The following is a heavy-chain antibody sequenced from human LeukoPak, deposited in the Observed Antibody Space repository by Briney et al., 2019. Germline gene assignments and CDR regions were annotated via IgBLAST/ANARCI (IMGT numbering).Heavy chain of an antibody. V-gene: IGHV1-3*01. J-gene: IGHJ4*02. CDR3: ARGIWSSHKADYYLDQ. D-gene: IGHD3-3*01. CDR1: GYTFTNYA. CDR2: INAGNGNT. Sequence: ASVKVSCKASGYTFTNYAIHWVRQAPGQRPEWMGWINAGNGNTKYSQTFQDRVIVTRDKSASTAYMELSSLRPEDTAVYYCARGIWSSHKADYYLDQWGQGTLVTVSS.